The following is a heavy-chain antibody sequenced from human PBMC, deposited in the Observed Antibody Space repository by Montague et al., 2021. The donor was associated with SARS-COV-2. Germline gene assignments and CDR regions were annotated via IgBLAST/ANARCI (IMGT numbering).Heavy chain of an antibody. CDR3: ARGVLVEKRYSSGWFLPHHYNSLDV. CDR2: VNHSGDT. V-gene: IGHV4-34*01. D-gene: IGHD6-19*01. CDR1: GGSFSGYC. Sequence: SETLSLTCAVYGGSFSGYCWSWIRQSQGKGMEWIGEVNHSGDTNYNPPLKSQVTISVDTSKNQFNLNLRSVTAADMAVYYYARGVLVEKRYSSGWFLPHHYNSLDVWGQGTTVTVSS. J-gene: IGHJ6*02.